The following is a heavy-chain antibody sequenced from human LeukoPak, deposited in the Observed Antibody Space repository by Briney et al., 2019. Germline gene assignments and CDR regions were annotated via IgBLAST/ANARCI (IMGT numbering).Heavy chain of an antibody. CDR3: AREGGVDIVAPYDSRAFDI. CDR2: ISSSGSTI. J-gene: IGHJ3*02. D-gene: IGHD5-12*01. Sequence: GGSLTLSCAASGFTFSSYEMNWVRQPPGKGLEWVSYISSSGSTIYYADSVKGRFTISRDNAKNSLYLQMNSQRAEDTAVYYCAREGGVDIVAPYDSRAFDIWGQGTMVTVSS. V-gene: IGHV3-48*03. CDR1: GFTFSSYE.